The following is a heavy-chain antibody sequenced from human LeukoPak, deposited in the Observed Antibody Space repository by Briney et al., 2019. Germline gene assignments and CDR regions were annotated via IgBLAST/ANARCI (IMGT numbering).Heavy chain of an antibody. CDR2: IDISIRTT. CDR1: GFTFSTYS. J-gene: IGHJ6*03. V-gene: IGHV3-48*04. CDR3: AKDSVLLWFGELYYYYYMDV. Sequence: GGSLRLSCAASGFTFSTYSMNWVRQAPGKGLEWVSFIDISIRTTFYADSVKGRFTISRDNAKNSLFLQMNSLRAEDTAVYYCAKDSVLLWFGELYYYYYMDVWGKGTTVTVSS. D-gene: IGHD3-10*01.